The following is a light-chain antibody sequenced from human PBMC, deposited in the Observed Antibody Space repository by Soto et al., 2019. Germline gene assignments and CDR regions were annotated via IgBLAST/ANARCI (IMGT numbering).Light chain of an antibody. Sequence: IQTTQSPSSLSASVGARFTITCRASHIIMTYLNWYQLKQGKPPRXXIYAASSLQSGVPSRFSGSVSGTDCTLTISRLENEDGSVYYCQQSGDSILTFGGGTKVDIK. CDR2: AAS. CDR1: HIIMTY. CDR3: QQSGDSILT. J-gene: IGKJ4*01. V-gene: IGKV1-39*01.